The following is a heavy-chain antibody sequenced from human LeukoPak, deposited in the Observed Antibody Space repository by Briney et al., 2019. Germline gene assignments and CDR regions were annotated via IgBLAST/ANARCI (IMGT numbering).Heavy chain of an antibody. J-gene: IGHJ6*04. V-gene: IGHV1-18*04. CDR3: ALGRNDYGDPYYYYDMDV. Sequence: ASVKVSCKASGYTFTSYGITWVRQAPGQGLEWMGWISPYNGNTNYAQKPQGRVTMTTDTSTSTAYMELRSLRSDDTAVYYCALGRNDYGDPYYYYDMDVWGKGTTVTVSS. CDR2: ISPYNGNT. D-gene: IGHD4-17*01. CDR1: GYTFTSYG.